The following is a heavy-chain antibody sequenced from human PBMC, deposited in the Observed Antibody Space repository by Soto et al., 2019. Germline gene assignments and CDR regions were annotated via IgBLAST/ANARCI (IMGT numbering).Heavy chain of an antibody. CDR3: ERHSGGDQAGRTCVS. V-gene: IGHV3-23*01. J-gene: IGHJ5*02. D-gene: IGHD1-26*01. CDR2: IGISHTPYYAA. CDR1: GLTFSSHA. Sequence: EVQVLESGGGLVQPGGSLRLSCAASGLTFSSHAMSWVRRAPGKGLEWVSAIGISHTPYYAAYYADSVKGRFTISRANSKNTLSLQMNSLGAEDTAVYYCERHSGGDQAGRTCVSWGQGTMVTVSS.